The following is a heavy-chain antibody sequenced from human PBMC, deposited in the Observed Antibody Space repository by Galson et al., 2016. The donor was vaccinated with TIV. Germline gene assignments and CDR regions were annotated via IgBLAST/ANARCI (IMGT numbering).Heavy chain of an antibody. CDR1: GYTFTGYY. CDR3: ARDSPHSGSYSWFDY. V-gene: IGHV1-2*02. CDR2: INPNSGDT. Sequence: SVKVSCKASGYTFTGYYMHWVRQAPGQGLEWMGWINPNSGDTKYAQKFQGKVTMTRDTSISTAYMELSRLRSDDTAVYYCARDSPHSGSYSWFDYWGQGTLVTVS. J-gene: IGHJ4*02. D-gene: IGHD1-26*01.